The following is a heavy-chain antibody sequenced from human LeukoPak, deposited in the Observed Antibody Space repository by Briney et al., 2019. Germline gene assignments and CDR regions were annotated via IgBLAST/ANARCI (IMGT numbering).Heavy chain of an antibody. CDR2: INPNSGDT. CDR3: ATKGGGSCSTSHCQGAFDF. V-gene: IGHV1-2*02. D-gene: IGHD2-2*01. J-gene: IGHJ3*01. Sequence: GASVKVSCKASGYTFTSYYMHWVRQAPGQGLEWMGWINPNSGDTKYAQNFQDRVTMTWDTSVSTAYMELSSLTSDDTAVYYCATKGGGSCSTSHCQGAFDFWGQGSMVTVSS. CDR1: GYTFTSYY.